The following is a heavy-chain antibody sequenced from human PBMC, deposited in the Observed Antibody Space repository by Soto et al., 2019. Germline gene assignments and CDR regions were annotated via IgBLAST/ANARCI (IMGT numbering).Heavy chain of an antibody. V-gene: IGHV4-39*01. Sequence: PSETLSLTCTVSGGSISSSSYYWGWIRQPPGKGLEWIGSIYYSGSTYYNPSLKSRVTISVDTSKNQFSLKLSSVTAADTAVYYCAGDIVVVPAAGNHAFDIWGQGTMVTVSS. CDR3: AGDIVVVPAAGNHAFDI. D-gene: IGHD2-2*01. CDR2: IYYSGST. CDR1: GGSISSSSYY. J-gene: IGHJ3*02.